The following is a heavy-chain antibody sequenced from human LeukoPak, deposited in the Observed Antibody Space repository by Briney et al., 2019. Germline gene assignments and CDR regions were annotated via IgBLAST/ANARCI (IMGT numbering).Heavy chain of an antibody. Sequence: TSETLSLTCSVSGGSISSYYWNWIRQPPGKGLEWIGSMYYRGSTDYSPSLKSRVTVSVDTTKNQFSLKLSSVTAADTAVYYCARETRNYYDSPAYYSFDYWGQGTLVTVSS. V-gene: IGHV4-59*12. J-gene: IGHJ4*02. CDR2: MYYRGST. CDR3: ARETRNYYDSPAYYSFDY. D-gene: IGHD3-22*01. CDR1: GGSISSYY.